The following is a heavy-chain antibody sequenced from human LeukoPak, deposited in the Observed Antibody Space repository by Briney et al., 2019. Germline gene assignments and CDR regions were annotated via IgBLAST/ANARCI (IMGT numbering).Heavy chain of an antibody. CDR3: ARDLRYFDWLLTEGYYYYMDV. J-gene: IGHJ6*03. V-gene: IGHV1-2*02. CDR1: GYTFTGYY. CDR2: INPNSGGT. Sequence: ASVKVSCKASGYTFTGYYMHWVRQAPGQGLEWMGWINPNSGGTNYAQKFQGRVTTTRDTSISTAYMELSRLRSDDTAVYYCARDLRYFDWLLTEGYYYYMDVWGKGTTVTVSS. D-gene: IGHD3-9*01.